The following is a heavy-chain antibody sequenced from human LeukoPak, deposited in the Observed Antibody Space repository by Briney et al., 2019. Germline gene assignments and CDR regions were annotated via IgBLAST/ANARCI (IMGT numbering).Heavy chain of an antibody. Sequence: GGSLRLSCAASGFTFTSYSMNWVRQAPGKGLERVSYIRSSSSTIYYADSVKGRFTISRDNAKNSLYLQMYSLRAEDTAVYYCAREWGIQLWSGGFSGDYWGQGTLVTVSS. J-gene: IGHJ4*02. CDR3: AREWGIQLWSGGFSGDY. V-gene: IGHV3-48*01. CDR1: GFTFTSYS. CDR2: IRSSSSTI. D-gene: IGHD5-18*01.